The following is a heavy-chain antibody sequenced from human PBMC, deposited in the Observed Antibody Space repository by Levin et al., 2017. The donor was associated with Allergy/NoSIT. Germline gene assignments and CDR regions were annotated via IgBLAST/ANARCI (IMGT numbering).Heavy chain of an antibody. D-gene: IGHD2-8*01. CDR3: ARDSTNGLYYYGLDV. V-gene: IGHV3-53*01. CDR1: GFTVSHNY. Sequence: PGGSLRLSCAASGFTVSHNYVTWVRQAPGKGLEWVSVMYSGGSTYYADSVKGRFTISRDNSKNTLYLEMNSLRAEDTAVYYCARDSTNGLYYYGLDVWGQGTTVSVSS. J-gene: IGHJ6*02. CDR2: MYSGGST.